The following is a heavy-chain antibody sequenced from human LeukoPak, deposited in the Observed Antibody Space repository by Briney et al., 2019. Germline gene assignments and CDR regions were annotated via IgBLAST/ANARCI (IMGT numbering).Heavy chain of an antibody. CDR2: VNPNSGGT. Sequence: ASVKVSCKASGYMFTAYYLHWVRQAPGQGLEWMGWVNPNSGGTESTQKFQGRVTMTRDTSINTVYMEVRSLTSDDTAVYHCARIAVSSGRYYFDFWGQGTLVTVSS. CDR1: GYMFTAYY. CDR3: ARIAVSSGRYYFDF. J-gene: IGHJ4*02. D-gene: IGHD6-19*01. V-gene: IGHV1-2*02.